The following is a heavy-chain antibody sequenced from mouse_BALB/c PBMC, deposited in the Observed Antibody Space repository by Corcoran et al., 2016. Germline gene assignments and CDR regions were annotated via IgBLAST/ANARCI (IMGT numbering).Heavy chain of an antibody. D-gene: IGHD1-2*01. Sequence: QTQLVQSGPELKKPGETVSISCKASGYTFPNYGMTWVKQAPGKGLKWMGWINTYTGEPTYADDFKVRFAFSLETSASTAYLQINNLKNEDTATYFCARSATAGSIDYWGQGTSGTVSS. CDR2: INTYTGEP. J-gene: IGHJ4*01. V-gene: IGHV9-3-1*01. CDR3: ARSATAGSIDY. CDR1: GYTFPNYG.